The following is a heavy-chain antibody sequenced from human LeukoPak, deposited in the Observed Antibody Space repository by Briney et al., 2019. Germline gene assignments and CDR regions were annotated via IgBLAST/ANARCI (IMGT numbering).Heavy chain of an antibody. Sequence: ASVKVSCKASGYTFTGYYMHWVRQAPGQGLEWMGWINPNSGGTNHAQKFQGRVTMTRDTSISTAYMELSRLRSDDTAVYYCARGTGVAAALGAVNWFDPWGQGTLVTVSS. CDR1: GYTFTGYY. V-gene: IGHV1-2*02. J-gene: IGHJ5*02. D-gene: IGHD6-13*01. CDR2: INPNSGGT. CDR3: ARGTGVAAALGAVNWFDP.